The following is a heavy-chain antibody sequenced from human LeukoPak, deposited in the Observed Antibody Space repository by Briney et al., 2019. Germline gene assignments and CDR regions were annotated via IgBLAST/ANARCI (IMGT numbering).Heavy chain of an antibody. CDR3: AKRGGTTGTQAHLDY. Sequence: PGGSLRLSCAASGFTFSSYGMHWVRQAPGKGLEWVAVILSDGSKEFYTDSVKGRFTISRDNSKNTLYLQMNSLRAEDTAVYYCAKRGGTTGTQAHLDYWGQGTLVTVSS. D-gene: IGHD1-1*01. J-gene: IGHJ4*02. CDR2: ILSDGSKE. V-gene: IGHV3-33*06. CDR1: GFTFSSYG.